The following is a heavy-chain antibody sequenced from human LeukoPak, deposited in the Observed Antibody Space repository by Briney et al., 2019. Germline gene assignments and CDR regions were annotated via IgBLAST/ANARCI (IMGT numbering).Heavy chain of an antibody. CDR1: GFTFDDYG. J-gene: IGHJ3*02. V-gene: IGHV3-20*04. CDR3: ARGWFVTFGGVIVSDAFDI. CDR2: INWNGGST. D-gene: IGHD3-16*02. Sequence: GGSLRLSCAASGFTFDDYGMSWVRHAPGKGLEWVSGINWNGGSTGYADPLKGRFTISRDNAKKSLYLQMNSLRPEDTALYYCARGWFVTFGGVIVSDAFDIWGQGTMVTVSS.